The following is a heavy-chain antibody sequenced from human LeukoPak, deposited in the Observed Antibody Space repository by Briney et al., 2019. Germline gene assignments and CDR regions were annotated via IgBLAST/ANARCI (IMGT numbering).Heavy chain of an antibody. Sequence: GRSLRLSCAASGFTFSSYAMHWVRQAPGKGLEWVAVISYDGSNKYYADSVKGRFTISRDNSKNTLYLQMNSLRAEDTAVYYCARGTLRFLEWLLPIDYWGQGTLVTVSS. V-gene: IGHV3-30-3*01. J-gene: IGHJ4*02. CDR1: GFTFSSYA. CDR2: ISYDGSNK. CDR3: ARGTLRFLEWLLPIDY. D-gene: IGHD3-3*01.